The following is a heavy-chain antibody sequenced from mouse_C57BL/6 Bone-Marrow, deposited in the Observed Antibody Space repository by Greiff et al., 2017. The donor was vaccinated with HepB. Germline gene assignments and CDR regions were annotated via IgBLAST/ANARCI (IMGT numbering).Heavy chain of an antibody. D-gene: IGHD2-4*01. J-gene: IGHJ4*01. V-gene: IGHV1-76*01. Sequence: QVQLKQSGAELVRPGASVKLSCKASGYTFTDYYINWVKQRPGQGLEWIARIYPGSGNTYYNEKFKGKATLTAEKSSSTAYMQLSSLTSEDSAVYFCARSYYDYDYYYAMDYWGQGTSVTVSS. CDR1: GYTFTDYY. CDR2: IYPGSGNT. CDR3: ARSYYDYDYYYAMDY.